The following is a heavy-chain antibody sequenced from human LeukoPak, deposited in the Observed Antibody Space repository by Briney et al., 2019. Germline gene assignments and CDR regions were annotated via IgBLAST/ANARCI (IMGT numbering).Heavy chain of an antibody. CDR2: ISNNGGST. CDR1: GFTFNRYA. J-gene: IGHJ3*02. CDR3: VKGGPLCWGSGSYRPGCLYDAFDI. V-gene: IGHV3-64D*06. Sequence: PGVSLRLSYSASGFTFNRYAMLWVPQAPGKGLEYVSAISNNGGSTYYADSVKGRFTISRDNSKNTLYLQMSSLRAEDTAVYCCVKGGPLCWGSGSYRPGCLYDAFDIWGQGTMVTVSS. D-gene: IGHD3-10*01.